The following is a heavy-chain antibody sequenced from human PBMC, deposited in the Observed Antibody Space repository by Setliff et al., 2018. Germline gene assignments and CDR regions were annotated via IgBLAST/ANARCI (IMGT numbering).Heavy chain of an antibody. CDR3: ARHGGWYFDL. V-gene: IGHV4-34*01. D-gene: IGHD4-17*01. J-gene: IGHJ2*01. CDR2: IGHSDMP. Sequence: SETLSLTLQETFTGYYWSWFRQVPGKGLEWIAEIGHSDMPHYNPSLKSRVTISADTSKSEFSLRLNSVTAADSAVYYCARHGGWYFDLWGRGTLVTVSS. CDR1: TFTGYY.